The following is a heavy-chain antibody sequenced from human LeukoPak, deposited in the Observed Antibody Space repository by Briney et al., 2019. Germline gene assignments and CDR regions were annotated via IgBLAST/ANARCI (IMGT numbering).Heavy chain of an antibody. D-gene: IGHD3-22*01. J-gene: IGHJ3*02. V-gene: IGHV1-8*01. CDR2: MNPNSGNT. CDR1: GYTFTSYD. Sequence: ASVKVPCKASGYTFTSYDINWVRQATGQGLEWMGWMNPNSGNTGYAQKFQGRVTMTRNTSISTAYMELSSLRSEDTAVYYCASPDSSGYHDAFDIWGQGTMVTVSS. CDR3: ASPDSSGYHDAFDI.